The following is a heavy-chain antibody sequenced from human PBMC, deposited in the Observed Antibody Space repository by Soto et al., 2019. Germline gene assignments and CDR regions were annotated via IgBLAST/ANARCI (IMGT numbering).Heavy chain of an antibody. D-gene: IGHD3-16*01. CDR1: GFTFSAYS. J-gene: IGHJ4*02. CDR2: ISGSSTYI. CDR3: VSFGRPVN. V-gene: IGHV3-21*01. Sequence: EVQLVEPGGGLVKPGGSPRLSCAATGFTFSAYSMNWVRQAPGKGLEWVSSISGSSTYIYYADAVKGRFSIARDNAENSLYMQINGLRAEETDVYYCVSFGRPVNWGQGTLVTVSS.